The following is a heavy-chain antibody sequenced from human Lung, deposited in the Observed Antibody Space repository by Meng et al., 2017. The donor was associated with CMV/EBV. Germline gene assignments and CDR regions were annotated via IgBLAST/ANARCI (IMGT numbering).Heavy chain of an antibody. CDR3: ARQETESYYEY. D-gene: IGHD3-10*01. J-gene: IGHJ4*02. CDR1: GLTFSMYG. CDR2: ISSDGNNK. Sequence: SCEASGLTFSMYGMHWVRQAPGKGLEWVAAISSDGNNKHYAHSVEGRLTISRDNSNKMVYLQMDRLTSEDTAIYYCARQETESYYEYWGQGTLVTVSS. V-gene: IGHV3-30*03.